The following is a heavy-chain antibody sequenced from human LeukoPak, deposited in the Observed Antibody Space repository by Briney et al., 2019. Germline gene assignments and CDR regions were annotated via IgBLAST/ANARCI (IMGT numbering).Heavy chain of an antibody. CDR2: IYYSGST. CDR3: ARQRIKPFDY. Sequence: SETLSLTCTVSGGSISSSSYYWGWIRQPPGKGLEWIGSIYYSGSTYYNPSLKSRVTISVDTSKNQFSLKLSSVTAADTAVYYRARQRIKPFDYWGQGTLVTVSS. CDR1: GGSISSSSYY. D-gene: IGHD1-14*01. V-gene: IGHV4-39*01. J-gene: IGHJ4*02.